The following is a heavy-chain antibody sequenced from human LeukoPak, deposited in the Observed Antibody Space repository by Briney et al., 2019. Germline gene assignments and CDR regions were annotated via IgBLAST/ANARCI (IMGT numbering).Heavy chain of an antibody. CDR1: GGSINNYY. CDR2: IYYSGFT. D-gene: IGHD2-2*01. Sequence: PSETLSLTCTVSGGSINNYYWSWIRQPPGKGMEDIGHIYYSGFTNYNPSLKSRVTISVDTSKNQFSLRLSSVTAADTAVYYCARVDIAVVPSTTFDYWGQGTLVTVSS. V-gene: IGHV4-59*08. J-gene: IGHJ4*02. CDR3: ARVDIAVVPSTTFDY.